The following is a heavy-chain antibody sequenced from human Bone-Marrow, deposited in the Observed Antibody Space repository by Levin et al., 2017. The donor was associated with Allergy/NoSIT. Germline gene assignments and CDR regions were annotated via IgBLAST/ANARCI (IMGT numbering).Heavy chain of an antibody. D-gene: IGHD5-12*01. V-gene: IGHV1-8*01. CDR3: ARGELGSGYLFDY. J-gene: IGHJ4*02. Sequence: PGESLKISCKTSGYTFTSFDINWVRQATGQGLEWMGWMYPNSDNAGYAQKFQGRVTMTRNTSISTAYMALSSLRSEDTAIYYCARGELGSGYLFDYWGQGTLVTVSS. CDR1: GYTFTSFD. CDR2: MYPNSDNA.